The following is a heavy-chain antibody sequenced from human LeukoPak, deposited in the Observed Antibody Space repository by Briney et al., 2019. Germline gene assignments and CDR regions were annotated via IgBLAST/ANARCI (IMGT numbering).Heavy chain of an antibody. J-gene: IGHJ5*02. V-gene: IGHV3-33*01. D-gene: IGHD6-13*01. Sequence: GGSLRLSCAASGFTFSSYGMHWVRQAPGKGLEWVAVIWYDGSSKYYADSVKGRFTISRDNSKNTLYLQMNSLRAEDTAVYYCAREGIAAAGRGVNWFDPWGQGTLVTVSS. CDR1: GFTFSSYG. CDR3: AREGIAAAGRGVNWFDP. CDR2: IWYDGSSK.